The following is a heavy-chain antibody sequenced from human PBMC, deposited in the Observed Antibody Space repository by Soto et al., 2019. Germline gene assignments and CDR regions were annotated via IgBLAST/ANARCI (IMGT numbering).Heavy chain of an antibody. Sequence: PGGSVRLSCAASGFTFSSYGMHWVRQAPGKGLEWVAVISYDGSNKYYADSVKGRFTISRDNSKNTLYLQMNSLRAEDTAVYYCAKICGGGLYGMDVWGQGTTVTVSS. CDR3: AKICGGGLYGMDV. CDR1: GFTFSSYG. D-gene: IGHD2-21*01. CDR2: ISYDGSNK. V-gene: IGHV3-30*18. J-gene: IGHJ6*02.